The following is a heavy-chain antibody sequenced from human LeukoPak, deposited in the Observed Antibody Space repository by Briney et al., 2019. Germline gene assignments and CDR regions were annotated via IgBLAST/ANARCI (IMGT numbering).Heavy chain of an antibody. CDR3: ARYGDPNYYFDY. CDR2: VYTSEDA. D-gene: IGHD2-21*02. V-gene: IGHV4-4*07. CDR1: GGPLNSYY. J-gene: IGHJ4*02. Sequence: PSETLSLTCSVSGGPLNSYYWSWIRQPAGKGLEWIGRVYTSEDAKYNPSLESRVSMSLDTSKNQFSLKLSSVTAADTAVYYCARYGDPNYYFDYWGQGTLVTVSA.